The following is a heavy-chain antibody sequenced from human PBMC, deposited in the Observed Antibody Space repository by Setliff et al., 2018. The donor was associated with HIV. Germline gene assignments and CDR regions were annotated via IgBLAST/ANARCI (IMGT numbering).Heavy chain of an antibody. CDR2: IYYSGFT. CDR1: GGSISSSSYY. J-gene: IGHJ4*02. D-gene: IGHD7-27*01. Sequence: SETLSLTCTVSGGSISSSSYYWGWIRQPPGKGLEWIGYIYYSGFTNCNPSLQSRVTISVDTSKSQFSLTLRSVTAADTAVYYCGRDYWGSIDYWGQGILVTVSS. V-gene: IGHV4-61*01. CDR3: GRDYWGSIDY.